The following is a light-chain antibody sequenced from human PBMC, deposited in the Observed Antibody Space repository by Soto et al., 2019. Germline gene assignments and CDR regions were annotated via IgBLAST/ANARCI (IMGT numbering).Light chain of an antibody. CDR3: QQYGSSALT. J-gene: IGKJ4*01. CDR2: VAS. Sequence: IVWTQSPGTLSLSPGERATLSGRARQSARGIYVACYPQKPGQAPRLLICVASSRPTGIPYRFSGSGSGTDFTLTISRLEPEDFAVYYCQQYGSSALTFGGGTKVEIK. V-gene: IGKV3-20*01. CDR1: QSARGIY.